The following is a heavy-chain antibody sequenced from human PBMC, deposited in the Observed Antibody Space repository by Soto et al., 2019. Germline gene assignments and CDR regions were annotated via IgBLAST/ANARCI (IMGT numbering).Heavy chain of an antibody. J-gene: IGHJ3*02. D-gene: IGHD2-2*01. V-gene: IGHV3-74*03. CDR2: INTDGGSS. CDR1: GFTFSGHW. CDR3: AREAGYCSRTSCYRRAFDT. Sequence: EVQLVESGGDLVQPGGSLRLSCAASGFTFSGHWMHWVRQVPGKGLEWVSRINTDGGSSAYADSVKGRLTISRDNAKNTLYLQVNGLRAEDTAVYYCAREAGYCSRTSCYRRAFDTWGQGTTVTVSS.